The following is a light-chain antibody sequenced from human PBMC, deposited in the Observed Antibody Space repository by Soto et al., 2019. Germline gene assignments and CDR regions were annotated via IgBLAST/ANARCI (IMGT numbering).Light chain of an antibody. V-gene: IGLV4-69*01. CDR2: LNSDGSH. Sequence: QTVVTQSPSASASLGASVKLTCTLSSGHSNYAFAWHQQQPEKGPRFLMKLNSDGSHSKGDGIPDRFSGSSSGAERYLTISALQSEDEADCYCQTWVTGIHIFGGGTKLAVL. CDR1: SGHSNYA. J-gene: IGLJ2*01. CDR3: QTWVTGIHI.